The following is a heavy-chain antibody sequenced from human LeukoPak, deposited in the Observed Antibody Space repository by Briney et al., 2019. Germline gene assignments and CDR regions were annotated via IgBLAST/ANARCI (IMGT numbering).Heavy chain of an antibody. CDR3: ARDQGCSSTSCNDYYYYYMDV. Sequence: SETLSLTCTVSGYSISSGYYWSWIRQPPGKGLEWIGYIYYSGSTNYNPSLKSRVTISVDTSKNQFSLKLSSVTAADTAVYYCARDQGCSSTSCNDYYYYYMDVWGKGTTVTVSS. V-gene: IGHV4-61*01. CDR1: GYSISSGYY. J-gene: IGHJ6*03. CDR2: IYYSGST. D-gene: IGHD2-2*01.